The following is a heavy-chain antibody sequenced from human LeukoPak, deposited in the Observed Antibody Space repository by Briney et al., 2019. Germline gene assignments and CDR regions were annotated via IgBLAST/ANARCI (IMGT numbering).Heavy chain of an antibody. J-gene: IGHJ5*02. D-gene: IGHD3-9*01. CDR1: GGSISSGSYY. CDR2: IYTSGST. CDR3: AREEMHYDILTGPNWFDP. V-gene: IGHV4-61*02. Sequence: SQTLSLTCTVSGGSISSGSYYWSWIRQPAGKGLEWIGRIYTSGSTNYNPSLKSRVTISVDTSKNQFSLKLRSVTAADTAVYYCAREEMHYDILTGPNWFDPWGQGTLVTVSS.